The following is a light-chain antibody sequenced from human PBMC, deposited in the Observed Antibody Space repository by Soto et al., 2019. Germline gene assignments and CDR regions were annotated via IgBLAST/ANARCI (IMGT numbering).Light chain of an antibody. CDR3: SSYSSTTNLQ. CDR2: EVT. Sequence: QSALTQPPSASGSPGQSVTISCAGTSSDVGGYNYVSWYQQHPGRAPKLIIFEVTKRPSGVPDRFSGSKSGNTASLTVSGLQAEDDADYYCSSYSSTTNLQFGGGTKLTVL. J-gene: IGLJ2*01. V-gene: IGLV2-8*01. CDR1: SSDVGGYNY.